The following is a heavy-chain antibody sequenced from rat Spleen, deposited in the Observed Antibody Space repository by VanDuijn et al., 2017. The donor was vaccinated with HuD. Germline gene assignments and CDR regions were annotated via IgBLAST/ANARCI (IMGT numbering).Heavy chain of an antibody. D-gene: IGHD1-4*01. CDR3: TRHDDPGVTTSWFAF. CDR1: GFTFSDYG. V-gene: IGHV5-29*01. J-gene: IGHJ3*01. CDR2: ISYGDSSGHSST. Sequence: EVQLVESGGGLVQPGRSLKLSCAASGFTFSDYGMAWVRQAPTKGLEWVATISYGDSSGHSSTYYRDSVKGRFTISRDNAKSTLRLQMDSLRSEERATYYCTRHDDPGVTTSWFAFWGQGTLVTVSS.